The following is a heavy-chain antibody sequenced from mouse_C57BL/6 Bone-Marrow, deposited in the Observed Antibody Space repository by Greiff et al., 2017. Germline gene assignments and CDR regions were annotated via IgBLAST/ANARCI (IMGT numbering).Heavy chain of an antibody. CDR2: IDPENGDT. CDR1: GFNIKDDY. Sequence: EVKLQESGAELVRPGASVKLSCTASGFNIKDDYMHWVKQRPEQGLEWIGWIDPENGDTEYASKFQGKATITADTSSNTAYLQLSSLTSEDTSVYYCTTSYSNFPAWFAYWGQGTLVTVSA. J-gene: IGHJ3*01. CDR3: TTSYSNFPAWFAY. D-gene: IGHD2-5*01. V-gene: IGHV14-4*01.